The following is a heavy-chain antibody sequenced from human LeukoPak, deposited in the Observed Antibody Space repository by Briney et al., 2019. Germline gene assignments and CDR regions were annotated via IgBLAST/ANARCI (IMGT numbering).Heavy chain of an antibody. CDR1: GLTFTNYA. D-gene: IGHD6-13*01. Sequence: GGSLRLSCAASGLTFTNYAINWIRQAPGKGLEWVSHVSSSGSTFHADSVKGRFSTSRDNSKSSLYLQMNDLRDEDTAIYYCAKDQEDSSPTFFDYWGQGTLVTVSS. CDR3: AKDQEDSSPTFFDY. V-gene: IGHV3-23*01. J-gene: IGHJ4*02. CDR2: VSSSGST.